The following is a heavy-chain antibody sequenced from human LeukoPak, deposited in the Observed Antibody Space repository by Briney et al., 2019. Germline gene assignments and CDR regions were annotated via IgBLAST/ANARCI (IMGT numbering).Heavy chain of an antibody. CDR1: GGSFSGYF. V-gene: IGHV4-34*01. CDR3: ARTHCSSTSCYEGVYPY. Sequence: PSETLSLTCAVYGGSFSGYFWTWIRQPPGKGLEWIGEINHSGGSNYNPSLKTRVTISADTSKNQFSLKLSSVTAADTAVYYCARTHCSSTSCYEGVYPYWGQGTLVTVSS. D-gene: IGHD2-2*01. CDR2: INHSGGS. J-gene: IGHJ4*02.